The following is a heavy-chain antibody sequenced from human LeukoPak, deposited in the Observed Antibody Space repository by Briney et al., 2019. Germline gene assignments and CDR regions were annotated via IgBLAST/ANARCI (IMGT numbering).Heavy chain of an antibody. D-gene: IGHD4-17*01. CDR3: ARGSYCDYGLELDY. Sequence: SETLSLTCTVSGGSISSYYWSWIRQPPGKGLEWIGYIYYSGSTNYNPSLKSRLTISVDTSKNQFSLKLSSVTAADTAVYYCARGSYCDYGLELDYWGQGTLVTVSS. V-gene: IGHV4-59*01. J-gene: IGHJ4*02. CDR1: GGSISSYY. CDR2: IYYSGST.